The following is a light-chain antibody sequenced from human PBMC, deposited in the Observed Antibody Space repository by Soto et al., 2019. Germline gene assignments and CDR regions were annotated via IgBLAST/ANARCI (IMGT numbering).Light chain of an antibody. CDR2: AAS. CDR1: QGISSY. J-gene: IGKJ5*01. Sequence: DIQLTQSPSFLSASVGDRVTITCRASQGISSYLAWYQQKPGKAPKLLIYAASTLQSGVPSSVSGSGSGTEFTLTISSLQPEDFATYYCQHLDSYSTFGQGTRLEIK. CDR3: QHLDSYST. V-gene: IGKV1-9*01.